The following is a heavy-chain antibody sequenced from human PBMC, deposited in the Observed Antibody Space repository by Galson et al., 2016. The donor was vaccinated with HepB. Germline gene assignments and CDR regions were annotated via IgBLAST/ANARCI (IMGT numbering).Heavy chain of an antibody. V-gene: IGHV1-18*01. J-gene: IGHJ6*02. Sequence: SGYTFTSYGMSWVRQAPGQGLEWMAWISAYNGKTKSAQKLQDRVTVTIDVSTSTAYMELRSLISDDTAVYYCARSSLVPAYYGMDVWGQGTTVTVFS. CDR3: ARSSLVPAYYGMDV. CDR1: GYTFTSYG. CDR2: ISAYNGKT. D-gene: IGHD2-2*01.